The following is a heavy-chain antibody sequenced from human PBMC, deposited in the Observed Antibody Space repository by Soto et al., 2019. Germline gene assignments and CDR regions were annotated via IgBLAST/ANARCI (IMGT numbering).Heavy chain of an antibody. J-gene: IGHJ6*03. V-gene: IGHV3-49*03. CDR2: IRIKAYGGTT. CDR3: TRDAKYGSGSYNCYYYYMDV. D-gene: IGHD3-10*01. CDR1: GFTFGNYS. Sequence: PGGSLILSCTASGFTFGNYSMSWFRQAPGKELEWVGFIRIKAYGGTTEYYASVKGRFTISRDDSKSIAFLQMNSLKTEDTAVYYCTRDAKYGSGSYNCYYYYMDVWGKGTTVTVSS.